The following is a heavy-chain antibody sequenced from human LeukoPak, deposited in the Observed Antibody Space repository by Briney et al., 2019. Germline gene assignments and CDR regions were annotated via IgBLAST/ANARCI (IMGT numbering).Heavy chain of an antibody. J-gene: IGHJ5*02. CDR2: TGISSNKI. CDR3: ARGPQFSGPGWFDP. Sequence: GGSLRLSCAASGFTLRSYTMNWVRQAPGKGLEWVSSTGISSNKIYYADSVKGRFIISRDNAKNSVYLQMNSLRAEDTAIYYCARGPQFSGPGWFDPWGQGTLVTVSS. V-gene: IGHV3-21*01. D-gene: IGHD3-10*01. CDR1: GFTLRSYT.